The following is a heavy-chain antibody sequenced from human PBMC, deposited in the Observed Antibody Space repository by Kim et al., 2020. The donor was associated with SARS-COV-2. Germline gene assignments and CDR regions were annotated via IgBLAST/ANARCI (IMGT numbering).Heavy chain of an antibody. CDR3: ARVAYNWNDRPFDY. D-gene: IGHD1-1*01. J-gene: IGHJ4*02. CDR1: GYTFTGYY. CDR2: INPNSGGT. V-gene: IGHV1-2*02. Sequence: ASVKVSCKASGYTFTGYYMHWVRQAPGQGLEWMGWINPNSGGTNYAQKFQGRVTMTRDTSISTAYMELSRLRSDDTAVYYCARVAYNWNDRPFDYWGQGTLVTVSS.